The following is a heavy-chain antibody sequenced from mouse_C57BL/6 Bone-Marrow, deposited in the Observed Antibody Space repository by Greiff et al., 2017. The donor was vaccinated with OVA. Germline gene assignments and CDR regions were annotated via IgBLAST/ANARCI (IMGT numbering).Heavy chain of an antibody. CDR2: IHPNSGST. Sequence: QVQLKQPGAELVTPGASVKLSCKASGYTFTSYWMHWVKQRPGQGLEWIGMIHPNSGSTNYNEKFKSKATLTVDKYSRTAYMQLSSLTSEDSAVYYCARIWDWFAYWGQGTLVTVSA. J-gene: IGHJ3*01. CDR3: ARIWDWFAY. CDR1: GYTFTSYW. D-gene: IGHD4-1*01. V-gene: IGHV1-64*01.